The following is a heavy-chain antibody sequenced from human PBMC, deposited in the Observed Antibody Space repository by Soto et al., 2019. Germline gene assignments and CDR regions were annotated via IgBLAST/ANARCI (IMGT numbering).Heavy chain of an antibody. J-gene: IGHJ4*02. V-gene: IGHV4-38-2*01. D-gene: IGHD1-26*01. CDR1: NFSISSGYY. Sequence: SETLSLTCVVSNFSISSGYYWGWIRQSPGKGLEWIASIYRSGTTSYNPSLKSRVTISVDPSKNQFSLMLTAVTAADTAVYYCARTHSGSYYSVFNYWGRGSMVTVSS. CDR3: ARTHSGSYYSVFNY. CDR2: IYRSGTT.